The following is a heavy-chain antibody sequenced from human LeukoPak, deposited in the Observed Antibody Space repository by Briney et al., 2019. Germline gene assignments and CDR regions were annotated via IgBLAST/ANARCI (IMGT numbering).Heavy chain of an antibody. V-gene: IGHV1-69*05. CDR2: IIPIFGTA. D-gene: IGHD4-11*01. CDR3: ARAGRSVTTRDFDY. CDR1: GGTFSSYA. Sequence: ASVKVSCKASGGTFSSYAISWVRQAPGQGLEWMGGIIPIFGTANYAQKFQGRVTITTDESTSTAYMELSSLRSEDTAVYYCARAGRSVTTRDFDYWGQGTLVTVSS. J-gene: IGHJ4*02.